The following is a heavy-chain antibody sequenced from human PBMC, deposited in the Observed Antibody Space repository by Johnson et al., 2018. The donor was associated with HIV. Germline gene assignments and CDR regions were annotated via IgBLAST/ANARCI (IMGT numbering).Heavy chain of an antibody. D-gene: IGHD1-26*01. Sequence: VQLVESGGGLVQPGRSLRLSCAASGFTFDDYAMHWVRQAPGKGLEWVSGISWNSGSIGYADSVKGRFTISRDNAKNSLYLQMNSLRAEDTAVYYCAIDPGEWELRGWDAFDIWGQGTMVTVSS. CDR2: ISWNSGSI. J-gene: IGHJ3*02. V-gene: IGHV3-9*01. CDR3: AIDPGEWELRGWDAFDI. CDR1: GFTFDDYA.